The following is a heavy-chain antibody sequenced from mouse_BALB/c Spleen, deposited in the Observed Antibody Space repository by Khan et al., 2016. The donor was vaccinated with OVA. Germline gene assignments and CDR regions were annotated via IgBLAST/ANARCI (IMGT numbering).Heavy chain of an antibody. J-gene: IGHJ2*01. V-gene: IGHV1-20*02. D-gene: IGHD1-1*01. CDR3: ARIYRSDFDY. CDR2: INPHIGET. CDR1: GYSFTGYF. Sequence: VQLKQSGPELVKPGASVKISCKASGYSFTGYFMNWVMQSHGKSLEWIGRINPHIGETFYNQKFKDKATLTVDESSSTAYMELRSLASEDSAVYYCARIYRSDFDYLGQGTTLTVSS.